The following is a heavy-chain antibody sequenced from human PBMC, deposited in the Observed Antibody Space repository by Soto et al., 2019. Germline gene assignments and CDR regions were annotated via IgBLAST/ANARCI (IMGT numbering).Heavy chain of an antibody. V-gene: IGHV4-61*01. Sequence: KASETLSLTCTVSGVSVSSGSYYWCWIRQPPGKGLEWIGYIYYSGSTNYNPSLKSRVTISVDTSKNQFSLKLSSVTAADTAVYYCARDGGGSYYNVDYWGQGTLVTVSS. CDR1: GVSVSSGSYY. J-gene: IGHJ4*02. D-gene: IGHD1-26*01. CDR2: IYYSGST. CDR3: ARDGGGSYYNVDY.